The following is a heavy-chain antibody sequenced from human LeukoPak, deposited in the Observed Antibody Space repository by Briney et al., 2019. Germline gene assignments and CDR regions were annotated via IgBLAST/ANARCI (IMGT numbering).Heavy chain of an antibody. CDR3: ARDVGSSSDCGH. V-gene: IGHV1-2*02. J-gene: IGHJ4*02. CDR1: GGTFSSYA. D-gene: IGHD6-6*01. CDR2: INPNSGGT. Sequence: ASVKVSCKASGGTFSSYAISWVRQAPGQGLEWMGWINPNSGGTNYAQKFQGRVTMTRDTSISTAYMELSRLRSDDTAVYYCARDVGSSSDCGHWGQGTLVTVSS.